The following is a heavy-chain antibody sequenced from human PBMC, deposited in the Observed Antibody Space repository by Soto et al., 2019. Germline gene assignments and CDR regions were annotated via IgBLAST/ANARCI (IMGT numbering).Heavy chain of an antibody. V-gene: IGHV3-21*01. J-gene: IGHJ3*02. CDR3: AITDYGDYGPGEAFDI. Sequence: GGSLRLSCAASGFTFSSYSMNWVRQAPGKGLEWVSSISSSSSYIYYADSVKGRFTISRDNARNSLYLQMNSLGAEDTAVYYCAITDYGDYGPGEAFDIWSQGTMVTVSS. CDR1: GFTFSSYS. CDR2: ISSSSSYI. D-gene: IGHD4-17*01.